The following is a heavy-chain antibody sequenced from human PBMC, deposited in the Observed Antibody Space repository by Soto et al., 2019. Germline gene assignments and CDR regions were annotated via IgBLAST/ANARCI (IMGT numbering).Heavy chain of an antibody. J-gene: IGHJ6*04. CDR2: IYYSGST. Sequence: QVQLQESGPGLVKPSQTLSLTCTVSGGSISSGGYYWSWIRQHPGKGLEWIGYIYYSGSTYYNPSLKRRVTISVDTSKNQFSLKLSSVTAADTAVYYCERDRREIGGVGMDVWGKGTTVTVSS. CDR3: ERDRREIGGVGMDV. CDR1: GGSISSGGYY. V-gene: IGHV4-31*03.